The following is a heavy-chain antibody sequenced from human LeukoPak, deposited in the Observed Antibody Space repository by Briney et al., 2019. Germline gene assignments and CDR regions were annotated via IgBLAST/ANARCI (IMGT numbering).Heavy chain of an antibody. D-gene: IGHD3-10*01. CDR2: IKEDGSEK. CDR3: ARGVDTLLYFGELLSPGEFDY. V-gene: IGHV3-7*03. CDR1: GFTFSMYW. Sequence: GGSQRLSCAASGFTFSMYWMSWVRQAPGKGLEWVANIKEDGSEKYYVDSVKGRFAISRDNAKNSLYLRMNSLRAVDTAVYYCARGVDTLLYFGELLSPGEFDYWGQGALVTVSS. J-gene: IGHJ4*02.